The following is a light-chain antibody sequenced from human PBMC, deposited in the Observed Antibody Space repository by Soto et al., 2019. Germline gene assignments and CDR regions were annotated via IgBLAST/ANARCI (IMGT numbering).Light chain of an antibody. CDR3: QQYDSSRT. J-gene: IGKJ1*01. Sequence: EIVLTQSPGTLSLSPGERATLSCRASQNVSSSYLAWYQQKPGQAPRLLIYGASSRATGIPDRFSGSGSGTDFTLTISRLEPEDFAVYYCQQYDSSRTFGQGTKVDIK. CDR1: QNVSSSY. V-gene: IGKV3-20*01. CDR2: GAS.